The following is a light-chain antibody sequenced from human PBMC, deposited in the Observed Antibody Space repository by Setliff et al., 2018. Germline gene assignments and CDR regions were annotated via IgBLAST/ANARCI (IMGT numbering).Light chain of an antibody. V-gene: IGLV2-14*01. CDR2: DVS. J-gene: IGLJ2*01. Sequence: QSVLTQPASVSGSPGQSITIFCTGTSSDVGGYNYVSWYQQHPGKAPKLMIYDVSKRPSGVSNRFSGSKSGNTASLTISGLQPEDEADYYCSSYTSSYTVVFGGGTKVTVL. CDR3: SSYTSSYTVV. CDR1: SSDVGGYNY.